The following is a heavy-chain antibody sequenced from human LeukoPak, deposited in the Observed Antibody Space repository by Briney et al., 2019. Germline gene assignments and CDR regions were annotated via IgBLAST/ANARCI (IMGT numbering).Heavy chain of an antibody. V-gene: IGHV1-69*06. CDR2: IIPIFGTA. CDR1: GGTFSSYA. D-gene: IGHD6-13*01. Sequence: SVKVSCKASGGTFSSYAISWVRQAPGQGLEWMGGIIPIFGTANYAQKFQGRVTITADKSTSTAYMELSSLRSGDTAVYYCARESGYSSSHIDYWGQGTLVTVSS. J-gene: IGHJ4*02. CDR3: ARESGYSSSHIDY.